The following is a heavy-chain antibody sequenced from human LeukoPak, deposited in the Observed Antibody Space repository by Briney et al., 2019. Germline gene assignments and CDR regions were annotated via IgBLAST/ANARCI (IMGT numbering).Heavy chain of an antibody. CDR3: AKALKTWGYCGGDCSNVHTFDF. D-gene: IGHD2-21*02. Sequence: PGGSLRLSCAASGFTFSSYGMHWVRQAPGKGLEWVGGISFDGSNRYYADSVKGRFTISRDNSKKTVFLQMNSLRAEDTAVYYCAKALKTWGYCGGDCSNVHTFDFWGQGTMVTVSS. CDR1: GFTFSSYG. CDR2: ISFDGSNR. V-gene: IGHV3-30*18. J-gene: IGHJ3*01.